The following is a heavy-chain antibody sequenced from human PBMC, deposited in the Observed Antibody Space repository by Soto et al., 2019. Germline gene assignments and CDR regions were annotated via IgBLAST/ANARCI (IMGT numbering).Heavy chain of an antibody. CDR2: IIPIFGTA. CDR3: AREYSGYDSDYYYGMDV. CDR1: GGTFSSYA. D-gene: IGHD5-12*01. J-gene: IGHJ6*02. V-gene: IGHV1-69*13. Sequence: SVKVSCKASGGTFSSYAISWVRQAPGQGLEWMGGIIPIFGTANYAQKFQGRVTITADESTSTAYMELSSLRSEDTAVYYCAREYSGYDSDYYYGMDVWGQGTTVTVSS.